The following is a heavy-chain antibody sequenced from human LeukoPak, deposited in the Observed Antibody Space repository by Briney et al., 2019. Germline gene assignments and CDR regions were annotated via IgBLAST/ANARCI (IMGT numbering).Heavy chain of an antibody. V-gene: IGHV3-11*04. J-gene: IGHJ4*02. CDR2: ISSSGSTI. CDR3: ARDWTLSEYSGYEEQVDY. CDR1: GFTFSDYY. Sequence: GGSLRLSCAASGFTFSDYYMSWIRQAPGKGLEWVSYISSSGSTIYYADSVKGRFTISRDNAKNSLYLQMNSLRAEDTAVYYCARDWTLSEYSGYEEQVDYWGQGTLVTVSS. D-gene: IGHD5-12*01.